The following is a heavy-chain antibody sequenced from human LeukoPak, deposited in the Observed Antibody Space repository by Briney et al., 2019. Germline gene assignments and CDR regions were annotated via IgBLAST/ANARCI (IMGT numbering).Heavy chain of an antibody. CDR2: INHSGST. Sequence: SETLSPTCAVYGGSFSGYYWSWIRQPPGKGLEWIGEINHSGSTNYNPSLKSRVTISVDTSKNQFSLKLSSVTAADTAVYYCARRESSDAFDIWGQGTMVTVSS. V-gene: IGHV4-34*01. J-gene: IGHJ3*02. CDR1: GGSFSGYY. CDR3: ARRESSDAFDI.